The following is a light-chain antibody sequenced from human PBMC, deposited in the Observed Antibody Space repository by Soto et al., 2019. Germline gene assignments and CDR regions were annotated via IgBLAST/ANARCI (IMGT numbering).Light chain of an antibody. CDR2: GAS. CDR3: RHYNSWPLT. Sequence: ETVMTQSPATLSMSPGERATLSCRASQSLNSDLAWYQQKPGQAPRLLIYGASTRATGIPGRFSGSGSGTEFTLTISSLRSEDFAVYYCRHYNSWPLTFGGGTKVDI. V-gene: IGKV3-15*01. J-gene: IGKJ4*01. CDR1: QSLNSD.